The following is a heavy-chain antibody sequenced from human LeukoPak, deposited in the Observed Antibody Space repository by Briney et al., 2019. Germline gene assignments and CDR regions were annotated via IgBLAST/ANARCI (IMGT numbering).Heavy chain of an antibody. CDR1: GFSFSNYG. CDR3: AKEEGWGVNSFDM. J-gene: IGHJ3*02. Sequence: GGSLRLSCAASGFSFSNYGMNWVRQAPGKGPEWVAIISSDGRTQIYTDSVKGRFTISRDNLKKTLNLQMDYLEAEDTAVYYCAKEEGWGVNSFDMWGQGTMVTVSS. CDR2: ISSDGRTQ. V-gene: IGHV3-30*18. D-gene: IGHD1-26*01.